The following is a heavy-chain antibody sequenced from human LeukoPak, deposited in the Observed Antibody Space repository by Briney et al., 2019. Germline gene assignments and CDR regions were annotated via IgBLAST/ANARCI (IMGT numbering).Heavy chain of an antibody. Sequence: EASVKVSCKASGYTFTGYYMHWVRQAPGQGLERMGWINPNSGGTNYAQKFQGRVTMTRDTSISTAYMELSRLRSDDTAVYYCARCGVVVPAATDYYYYGMDVWGQGTTVTVSS. CDR1: GYTFTGYY. V-gene: IGHV1-2*02. CDR3: ARCGVVVPAATDYYYYGMDV. J-gene: IGHJ6*02. CDR2: INPNSGGT. D-gene: IGHD2-2*01.